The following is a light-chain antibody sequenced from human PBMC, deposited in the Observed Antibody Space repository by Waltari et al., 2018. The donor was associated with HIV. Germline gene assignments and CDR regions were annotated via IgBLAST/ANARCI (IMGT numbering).Light chain of an antibody. Sequence: QSALTQPASVSGSPGQSITISCTGTNSDVGRYNHVSWYQQPPGKATKLMIYEVSNRPSGISNRFSGYKSGNTASLTISGLQAEDEADYYCSSYTGASTPWVFGGGTKLTVL. CDR2: EVS. J-gene: IGLJ3*02. CDR3: SSYTGASTPWV. V-gene: IGLV2-14*01. CDR1: NSDVGRYNH.